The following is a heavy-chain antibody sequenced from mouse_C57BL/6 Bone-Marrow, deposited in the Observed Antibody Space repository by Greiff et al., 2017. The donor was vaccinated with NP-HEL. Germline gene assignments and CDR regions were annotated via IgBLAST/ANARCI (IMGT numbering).Heavy chain of an antibody. CDR2: IWGDGST. D-gene: IGHD3-1*01. Sequence: VKLQQSGPGLVAPSQSLSITCTVSGFSLTSYGVSWVRQPPGKGLEWLGVIWGDGSTNYHSALISRLSISKDNSKSQVFLKLNSLQTDDTASYSCTKAPRYFDYWGQGTTLTVSS. V-gene: IGHV2-3*01. J-gene: IGHJ2*01. CDR3: TKAPRYFDY. CDR1: GFSLTSYG.